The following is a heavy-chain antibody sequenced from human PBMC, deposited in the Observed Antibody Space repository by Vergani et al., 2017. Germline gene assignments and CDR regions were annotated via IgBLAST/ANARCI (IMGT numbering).Heavy chain of an antibody. D-gene: IGHD6-13*01. CDR3: VKDAGSYENFFDA. V-gene: IGHV3-23*01. Sequence: EVQLLESGGSLKQPGGSVRLSCAASGFTFSTYAMHWVRQAPGKGLEWVSALTGGGGSTYYADSFKGRFIISRDNSRYTLYLQMNSLRPEDTATYYCVKDAGSYENFFDAWGQGNLVTVSS. CDR2: LTGGGGST. CDR1: GFTFSTYA. J-gene: IGHJ4*02.